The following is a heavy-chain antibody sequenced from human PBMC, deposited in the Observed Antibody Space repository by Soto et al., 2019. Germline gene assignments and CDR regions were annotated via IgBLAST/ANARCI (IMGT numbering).Heavy chain of an antibody. Sequence: ASVKVSCKAAGYTLIMYYIHWMRQAPGQGLEWMGLINPSGGSTTYAQKFQGRVTMTRDTSTSTVYMDLSSLRSEDSAMYYCARLTTMIISLNMDVWGQGPTVTVSS. CDR3: ARLTTMIISLNMDV. V-gene: IGHV1-46*01. J-gene: IGHJ6*02. CDR1: GYTLIMYY. CDR2: INPSGGST. D-gene: IGHD3-22*01.